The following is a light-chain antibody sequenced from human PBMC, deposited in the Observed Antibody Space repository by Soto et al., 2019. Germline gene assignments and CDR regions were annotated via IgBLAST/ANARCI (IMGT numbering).Light chain of an antibody. CDR1: QDISSS. J-gene: IGKJ4*01. CDR2: TAS. Sequence: DIQLTQSPSFLSASVGDRVTITCRASQDISSSLAWYQQRPGKAPKLLIYTASTLQSGVPSRFSGSGSGTEFTLTISSLQPEDFATFYCQQLNSYPLTFGGGTKVEIK. CDR3: QQLNSYPLT. V-gene: IGKV1-9*01.